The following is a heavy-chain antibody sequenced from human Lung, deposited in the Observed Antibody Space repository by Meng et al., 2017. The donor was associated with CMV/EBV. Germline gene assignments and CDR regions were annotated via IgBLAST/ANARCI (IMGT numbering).Heavy chain of an antibody. CDR1: GGTFSSYA. Sequence: SXXVSXKASGGTFSSYAISWVRQAPGQGLEWMGGIIPIFGTANYAQKFQGRVTITTDESTSTAYMELSSLRSEDTAVYYCARGGYQLLVYYYYYGMDVWRQGTTVTVSS. CDR3: ARGGYQLLVYYYYYGMDV. CDR2: IIPIFGTA. J-gene: IGHJ6*02. V-gene: IGHV1-69*05. D-gene: IGHD2-2*01.